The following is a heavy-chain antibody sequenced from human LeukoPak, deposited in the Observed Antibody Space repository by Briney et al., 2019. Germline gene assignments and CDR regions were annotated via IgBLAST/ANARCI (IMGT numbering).Heavy chain of an antibody. V-gene: IGHV4-59*01. CDR2: IYYSGST. J-gene: IGHJ3*02. Sequence: KTSETLSLTCTVSGGSISSYYWSWIRQPPGKGLEWIGYIYYSGSTNYNPSLKSRVTISVDTSKNQFSLKLSSVTAADTAVYYCARVVEQLVSDAFDIWGQGTMVTVSS. D-gene: IGHD6-6*01. CDR1: GGSISSYY. CDR3: ARVVEQLVSDAFDI.